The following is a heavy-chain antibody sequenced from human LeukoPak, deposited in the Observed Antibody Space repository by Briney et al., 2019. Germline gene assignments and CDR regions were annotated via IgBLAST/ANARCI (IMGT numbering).Heavy chain of an antibody. Sequence: SETLSLTCTVSGGSISSGSYYWSWIRQPAGKGLEWIGRIYTSGSTNYNPSLKSRVTISVDTSKNQFSLKLSSVTAADTAVYYCARGYYGGKTYYYYYMDVWGKGTTVTVSS. CDR2: IYTSGST. D-gene: IGHD4-23*01. V-gene: IGHV4-61*02. J-gene: IGHJ6*03. CDR1: GGSISSGSYY. CDR3: ARGYYGGKTYYYYYMDV.